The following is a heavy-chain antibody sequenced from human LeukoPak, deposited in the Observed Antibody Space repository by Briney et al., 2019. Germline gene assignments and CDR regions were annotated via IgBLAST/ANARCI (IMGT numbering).Heavy chain of an antibody. D-gene: IGHD3-22*01. V-gene: IGHV3-33*01. CDR1: GFTFSSYG. J-gene: IGHJ6*02. CDR3: ARDCDSSGSEPLFYYYGMDV. Sequence: GSLRLSCAASGFTFSSYGMHWVRQAPGKGLEWVAVIWYDGSNKYYADSVKGRFTISRDNSKNTLYLQMNSLRAEDTAVYYCARDCDSSGSEPLFYYYGMDVWGQGTTVTVSS. CDR2: IWYDGSNK.